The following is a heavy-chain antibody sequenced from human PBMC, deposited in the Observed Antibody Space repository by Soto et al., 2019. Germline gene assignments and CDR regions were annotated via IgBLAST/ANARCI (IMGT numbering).Heavy chain of an antibody. CDR3: ARDLVVDTAMVRRYYGMDV. D-gene: IGHD5-18*01. J-gene: IGHJ6*02. CDR2: IYYSGST. V-gene: IGHV4-59*01. Sequence: LSLTCTVSGGSISSYYWSWIRQPPGKGLEWIGYIYYSGSTNYNPSLKSRVTISVDTSKNQFSLKLSSVTAADTAVYYCARDLVVDTAMVRRYYGMDVWGQGTTVTVSS. CDR1: GGSISSYY.